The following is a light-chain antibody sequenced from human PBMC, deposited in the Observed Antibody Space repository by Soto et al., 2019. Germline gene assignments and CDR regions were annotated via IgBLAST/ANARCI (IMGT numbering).Light chain of an antibody. V-gene: IGKV1-9*01. CDR1: QGISSY. CDR2: ASS. J-gene: IGKJ5*01. CDR3: QQLNTFPIT. Sequence: DIQLTQSPFFLSASLGDRVTITCRASQGISSYLAWYQQTPGKAPKLLIYASSTLLRGVPSRFSGSGSGTEFTLTISNLQPEDFATYFCQQLNTFPITFGQGTRL.